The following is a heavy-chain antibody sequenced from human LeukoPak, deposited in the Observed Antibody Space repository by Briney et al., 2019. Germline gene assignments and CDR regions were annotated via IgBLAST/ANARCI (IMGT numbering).Heavy chain of an antibody. CDR2: ISSSGSTI. D-gene: IGHD3-22*01. J-gene: IGHJ4*02. CDR1: GFTVSSNY. CDR3: ARDLYYYDSSGYPLGY. Sequence: PGGSLRLSCAASGFTVSSNYMSWVRQAPGKGLEWVSYISSSGSTIYYADSVKGRFTISRDNAKNSLYLQMNSLRAEDTAVYYCARDLYYYDSSGYPLGYWGQGTLVTVSS. V-gene: IGHV3-11*01.